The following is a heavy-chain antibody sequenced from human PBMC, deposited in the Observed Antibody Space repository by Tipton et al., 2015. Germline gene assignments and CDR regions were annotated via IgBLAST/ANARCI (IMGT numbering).Heavy chain of an antibody. CDR3: ARHYGDYSFALDV. CDR2: INPYNGNT. V-gene: IGHV1-18*01. D-gene: IGHD3-16*01. Sequence: QVQLVQSGAEVRRPGASVKVSCKASGYTFTTFGIIWVRQAPGQGLEWMGWINPYNGNTDYAQTLQGRVTLTTDTSASTAYMDLRSLGSDDTAVYYCARHYGDYSFALDVWGRGTTVTVSS. CDR1: GYTFTTFG. J-gene: IGHJ6*02.